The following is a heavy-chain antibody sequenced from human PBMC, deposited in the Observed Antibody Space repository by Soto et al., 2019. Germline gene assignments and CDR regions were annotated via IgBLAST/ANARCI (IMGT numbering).Heavy chain of an antibody. CDR3: AKVIAADYGVYDRGGDPRNY. CDR2: ISGSGGST. Sequence: EVQLLESGGGLVQPGGSLRLSCAASGFTFSSYAMSWVRQAPGKGLEWVSAISGSGGSTYYADSVKGRFTISRDNSKNTLYLQMNSLRAEDTAVYYCAKVIAADYGVYDRGGDPRNYWGQGTLVTVSS. V-gene: IGHV3-23*01. J-gene: IGHJ4*02. CDR1: GFTFSSYA. D-gene: IGHD4-17*01.